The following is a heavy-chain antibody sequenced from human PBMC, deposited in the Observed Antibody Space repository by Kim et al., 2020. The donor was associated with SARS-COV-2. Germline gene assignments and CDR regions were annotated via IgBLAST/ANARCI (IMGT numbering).Heavy chain of an antibody. D-gene: IGHD2-15*01. J-gene: IGHJ6*02. CDR3: AREGGGHIYGMDV. Sequence: GGSLRLSCAASGFTFSSYWMHWARQAPGKGLVWVSRISSDGRSTTYADSVKGRFTFSRDNAKNTLYLQMNSLRVEDTAVYYCAREGGGHIYGMDVWGQGTTVTVS. CDR1: GFTFSSYW. CDR2: ISSDGRST. V-gene: IGHV3-74*01.